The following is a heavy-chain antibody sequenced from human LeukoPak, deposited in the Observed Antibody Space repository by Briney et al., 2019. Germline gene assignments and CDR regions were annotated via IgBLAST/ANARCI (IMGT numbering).Heavy chain of an antibody. CDR3: ARLATPRYGSGSYRRPFDY. J-gene: IGHJ4*02. D-gene: IGHD3-10*01. V-gene: IGHV4-39*07. CDR1: GGSISIISYY. Sequence: KPSETLSLTCTVSGGSISIISYYWGWIRQPPGKGLEWIGSMYYSGSTYYNPSLKSRVTISVDTSKNQFSLKLSSVTAADTAVYYCARLATPRYGSGSYRRPFDYWGQGTLVTASS. CDR2: MYYSGST.